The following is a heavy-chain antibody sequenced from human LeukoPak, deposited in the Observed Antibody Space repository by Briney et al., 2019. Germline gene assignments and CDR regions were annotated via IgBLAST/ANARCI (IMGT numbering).Heavy chain of an antibody. J-gene: IGHJ5*02. V-gene: IGHV4-59*12. CDR3: ARDPSSWLDP. CDR2: IYYSGST. Sequence: PSGTLSLTCTVSGGSISSYYWSWIRQPPGKGLEWIGYIYYSGSTNYSPSLKSRLTISVDTSKNQFPLKLSSVTAADTAVYYCARDPSSWLDPWGQGTLVTVSS. D-gene: IGHD6-6*01. CDR1: GGSISSYY.